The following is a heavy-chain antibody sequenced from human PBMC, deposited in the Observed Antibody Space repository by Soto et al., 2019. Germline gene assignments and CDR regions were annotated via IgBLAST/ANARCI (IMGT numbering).Heavy chain of an antibody. D-gene: IGHD2-2*01. CDR1: GYTLTSDY. V-gene: IGHV1-46*01. CDR2: INPSGGST. J-gene: IGHJ5*02. CDR3: ARGTTKYQLLSSVAFDP. Sequence: ASVKFSFEASGYTLTSDYMHWLRHAPRQGLEWMGIINPSGGSTSYAQEFQGRVTMTRDTSMSPVYMELSSLRSEDTALYYCARGTTKYQLLSSVAFDPWGQGTLVTVSS.